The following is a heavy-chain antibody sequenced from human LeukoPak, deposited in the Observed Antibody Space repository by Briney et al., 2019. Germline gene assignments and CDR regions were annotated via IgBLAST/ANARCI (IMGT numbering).Heavy chain of an antibody. CDR2: INLSGGST. CDR1: GYTFTSYY. J-gene: IGHJ3*02. D-gene: IGHD6-19*01. Sequence: ASVKVSCKASGYTFTSYYMHWVRQAHAQGLEWMGIINLSGGSTSYAQKFQARVTMTRDTSTRTVYMELSSLSSEDTAVYYCARGGRERYSSGWTDAFDIWGQGRMVTVSS. V-gene: IGHV1-46*01. CDR3: ARGGRERYSSGWTDAFDI.